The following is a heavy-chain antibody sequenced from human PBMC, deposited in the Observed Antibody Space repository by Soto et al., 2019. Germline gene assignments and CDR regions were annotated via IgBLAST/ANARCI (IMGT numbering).Heavy chain of an antibody. V-gene: IGHV1-3*01. CDR3: ARVRKTGDYNPSYYYYYYMDV. CDR2: INAGNGNT. Sequence: SVKVSCKASGYTFTSYAMHWVRQAPGQRLEWMGWINAGNGNTKYSQKFQGRVTITRDTSASTAYMELSSLRSEDTAVYYCARVRKTGDYNPSYYYYYYMDVWGKGTTVTSP. CDR1: GYTFTSYA. D-gene: IGHD4-4*01. J-gene: IGHJ6*03.